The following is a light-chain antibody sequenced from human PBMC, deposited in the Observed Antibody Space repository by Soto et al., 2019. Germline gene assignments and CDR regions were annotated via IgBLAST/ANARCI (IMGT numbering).Light chain of an antibody. Sequence: QSALTQPASASGSPGQSITISCTGTSSDVGSYNLVSWYQQHPGKAPKLMIYEGSKRPSGVSNRFSGSKSGNTASLTIFGLQAEDEAYYFCCSYAGSSTLFGGGTKLTVL. J-gene: IGLJ2*01. CDR1: SSDVGSYNL. V-gene: IGLV2-23*01. CDR2: EGS. CDR3: CSYAGSSTL.